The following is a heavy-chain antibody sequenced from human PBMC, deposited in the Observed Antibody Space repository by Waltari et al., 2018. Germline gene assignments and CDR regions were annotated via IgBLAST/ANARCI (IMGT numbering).Heavy chain of an antibody. D-gene: IGHD1-20*01. CDR3: AIDYNEPFLDD. CDR2: ISPILGTA. J-gene: IGHJ4*02. V-gene: IGHV1-69*12. CDR1: GGTFSSYA. Sequence: QVQLVQSGAEVKKPGSSVKVSCKASGGTFSSYAISWGRQAPGVGLGWMGGISPILGTANYAQKFQGIGTITAYEATITACRELSSLRSDGTALYDCAIDYNEPFLDDWGRGTLVTVSS.